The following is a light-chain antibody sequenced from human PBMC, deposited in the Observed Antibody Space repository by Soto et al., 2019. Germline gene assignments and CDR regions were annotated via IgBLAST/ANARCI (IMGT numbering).Light chain of an antibody. J-gene: IGLJ2*01. CDR3: QSYDSSLSGVV. CDR2: GNS. Sequence: QSVLTQPPSVSGAPGQRVTISCTGSSSNIGAGYDVPWYQQLPGTAPKLLIYGNSNQPSGVPDRFSGSKSGTAASLAITGLQAEDEADYYCQSYDSSLSGVVFGGGTKLTVL. CDR1: SSNIGAGYD. V-gene: IGLV1-40*01.